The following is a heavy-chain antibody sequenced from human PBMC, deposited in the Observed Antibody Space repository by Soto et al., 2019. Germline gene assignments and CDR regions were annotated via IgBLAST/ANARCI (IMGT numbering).Heavy chain of an antibody. J-gene: IGHJ5*02. Sequence: GGSLRLCCAASGFTFSSYSMNWVRQAPGKGLEWVSSISSSSSYIYYADSVKGRFTISRDNAKNSLYLQMNSLRAEDTAVYYCARVRFLEWLPVWFDPWGQGTLVTVSS. CDR3: ARVRFLEWLPVWFDP. CDR2: ISSSSSYI. D-gene: IGHD3-3*01. CDR1: GFTFSSYS. V-gene: IGHV3-21*01.